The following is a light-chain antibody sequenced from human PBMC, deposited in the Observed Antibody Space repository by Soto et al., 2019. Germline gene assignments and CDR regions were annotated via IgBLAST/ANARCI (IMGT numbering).Light chain of an antibody. CDR2: GIS. Sequence: EILLTQSPGTLSLSPGERATLSCWASHTIRSSYLAWYQQKPGQAPRLLMYGISRRATGIPDRLSGSGSGTEFTLTITRMEPEDFAVYYCQQYGSSGTFGQGTKVDIK. J-gene: IGKJ1*01. V-gene: IGKV3-20*01. CDR3: QQYGSSGT. CDR1: HTIRSSY.